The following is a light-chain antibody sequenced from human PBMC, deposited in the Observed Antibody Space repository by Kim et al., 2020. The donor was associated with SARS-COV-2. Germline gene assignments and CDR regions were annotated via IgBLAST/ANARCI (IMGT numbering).Light chain of an antibody. V-gene: IGLV2-14*03. CDR1: SEDIGGYNF. CDR3: SSYTSSRNAV. CDR2: DVR. J-gene: IGLJ1*01. Sequence: QSALTQPASVSGSPGQSITISCTGTSEDIGGYNFVSWYQQHPGKAPNLIIYDVRNRPSGVSNRFSGSKSGNAASLTISGLQPEDEADYYCSSYTSSRNAVFGTGTKVTVL.